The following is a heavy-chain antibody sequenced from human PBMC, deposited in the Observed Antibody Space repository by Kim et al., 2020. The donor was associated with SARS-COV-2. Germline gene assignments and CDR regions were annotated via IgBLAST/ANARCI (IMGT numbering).Heavy chain of an antibody. CDR3: ASWQQLVLDY. Sequence: SETLSLTCTVSGGSISSCGYYWGWIRQSPGKGLEWIGSYYYSASTYHNPSMKSRITISVDTSEYQFSLNRSSVTAADTTVYSCASWQQLVLDYWGQGTLVTVS. V-gene: IGHV4-39*01. D-gene: IGHD6-13*01. J-gene: IGHJ4*02. CDR2: YYYSAST. CDR1: GGSISSCGYY.